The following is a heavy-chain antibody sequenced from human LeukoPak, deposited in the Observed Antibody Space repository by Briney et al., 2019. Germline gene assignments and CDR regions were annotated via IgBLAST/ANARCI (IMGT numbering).Heavy chain of an antibody. Sequence: SETLSLTCTVSGGSISSSSYYWGWIRQPPGKGLEWIGSIYYSGSTFYNPSLKSRVTISVDTSKNQFSLKLSSVTATATAVYYCAKTQTRVVWGKGTAVTVSS. J-gene: IGHJ6*03. CDR3: AKTQTRVV. D-gene: IGHD3-10*01. CDR2: IYYSGST. V-gene: IGHV4-39*01. CDR1: GGSISSSSYY.